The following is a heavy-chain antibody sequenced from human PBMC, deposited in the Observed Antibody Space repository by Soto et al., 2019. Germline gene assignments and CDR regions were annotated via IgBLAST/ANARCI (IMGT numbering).Heavy chain of an antibody. CDR1: GFTFSSYE. J-gene: IGHJ1*01. CDR2: ISSSGSTI. CDR3: ARGEERGQQLAFAEYFQH. Sequence: GGALRLSCAASGFTFSSYEMNWVRQAPGKGLEWVSYISSSGSTIYYADSVKGRFTISRDNAKNSLYLQMNSLRAEDTAVYYCARGEERGQQLAFAEYFQHWGQGTLVTVSS. D-gene: IGHD6-13*01. V-gene: IGHV3-48*03.